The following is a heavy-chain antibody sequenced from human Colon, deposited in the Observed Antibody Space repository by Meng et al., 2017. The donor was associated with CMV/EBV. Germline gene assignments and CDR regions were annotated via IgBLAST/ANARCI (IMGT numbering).Heavy chain of an antibody. CDR3: ASPHYYESDGPTAGDY. J-gene: IGHJ4*02. CDR2: IKPHNGVT. V-gene: IGHV1-2*02. CDR1: GFSLTDYH. D-gene: IGHD3-22*01. Sequence: ASVKVSCKASGFSLTDYHIHWVRQAPGQGLEWMGWIKPHNGVTDYAQKFQGRVTMTSDTSINTAYMELRTLRSDDSAMYYCASPHYYESDGPTAGDYWGQGTLVTVSS.